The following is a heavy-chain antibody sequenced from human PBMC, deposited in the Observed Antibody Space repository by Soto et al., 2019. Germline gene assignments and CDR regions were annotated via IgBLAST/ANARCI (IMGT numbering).Heavy chain of an antibody. CDR3: AREFRHVGVVISNDAFDI. CDR2: INPNSGGT. V-gene: IGHV1-2*04. D-gene: IGHD3-3*01. CDR1: GYTFTGYY. J-gene: IGHJ3*02. Sequence: ASVKVSCKASGYTFTGYYMHWVRQAPGQGLEWMGWINPNSGGTNYAQKFQGWVTMTRDTSISTAYMELSRLRSDDTAVYYCAREFRHVGVVISNDAFDIWGQGTMVTVSS.